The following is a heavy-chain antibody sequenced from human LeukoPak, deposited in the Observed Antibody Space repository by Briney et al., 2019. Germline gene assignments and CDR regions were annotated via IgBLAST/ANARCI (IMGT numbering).Heavy chain of an antibody. CDR3: ARDDCSNGVCYNDAFDI. CDR2: ITSSSTYT. V-gene: IGHV3-11*06. J-gene: IGHJ3*02. Sequence: PGGSLRLSCAASGFTFSDYHMSWIRQAPGKGLEWISYITSSSTYTEADSVRGRFTISRDNAKNSLYLQMNSLRAEDTAVYYCARDDCSNGVCYNDAFDIWGQGTMVTVSS. D-gene: IGHD2-8*01. CDR1: GFTFSDYH.